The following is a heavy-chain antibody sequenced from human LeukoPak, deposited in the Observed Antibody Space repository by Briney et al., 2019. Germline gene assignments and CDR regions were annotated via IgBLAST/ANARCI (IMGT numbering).Heavy chain of an antibody. CDR1: GGTFSSYT. Sequence: ASVKVSCKASGGTFSSYTISWVRQAPGQGLEWMGRIIPILGIANYAQKFQGRVTITADKSTSTAYMELSSPRSEDTAVYYCARVQGIAAAGMDYWGQGTLVTVSS. V-gene: IGHV1-69*02. D-gene: IGHD6-13*01. CDR3: ARVQGIAAAGMDY. J-gene: IGHJ4*02. CDR2: IIPILGIA.